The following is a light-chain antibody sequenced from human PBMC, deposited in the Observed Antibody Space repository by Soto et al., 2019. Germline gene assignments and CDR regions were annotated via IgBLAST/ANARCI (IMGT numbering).Light chain of an antibody. CDR1: SSDVGGYNY. Sequence: QSALTQPASVSGSPGQSITISCTGTSSDVGGYNYVYWYQQHPGKALKLMIYGVTNRPSGVSNRFSGSKSGNTASLTISGLLAEDKADYYCSSYTSSTTLSVVFGGGTQLTVL. CDR2: GVT. J-gene: IGLJ2*01. CDR3: SSYTSSTTLSVV. V-gene: IGLV2-14*01.